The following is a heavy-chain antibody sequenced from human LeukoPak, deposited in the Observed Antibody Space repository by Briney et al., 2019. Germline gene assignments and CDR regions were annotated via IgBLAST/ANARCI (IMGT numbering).Heavy chain of an antibody. J-gene: IGHJ5*02. CDR2: INHSGST. CDR1: GGSFSGYY. Sequence: SETLSLTCAVYGGSFSGYYWSWIRQPPGKGLEWIGEINHSGSTNYNPSLKSRVTISADTSKNQFSLKLSSVTAADTAVYYCARRAKDTRITMVRGVIINRWFDPWGQGTLVTVSS. V-gene: IGHV4-34*01. CDR3: ARRAKDTRITMVRGVIINRWFDP. D-gene: IGHD3-10*01.